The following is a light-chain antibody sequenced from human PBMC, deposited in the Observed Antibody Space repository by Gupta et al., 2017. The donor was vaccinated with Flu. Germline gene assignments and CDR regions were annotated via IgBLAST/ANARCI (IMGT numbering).Light chain of an antibody. CDR2: DGT. Sequence: TITTTGTSSDVGSYNDVSCYQHHPGQAHNLLIYDGTNRPAGVANRLSASKAGDTASLTISGLKEEDEADYYGSAVIISINIVFGGGTKRTVL. CDR3: SAVIISINIV. J-gene: IGLJ2*01. V-gene: IGLV2-14*01. CDR1: SSDVGSYND.